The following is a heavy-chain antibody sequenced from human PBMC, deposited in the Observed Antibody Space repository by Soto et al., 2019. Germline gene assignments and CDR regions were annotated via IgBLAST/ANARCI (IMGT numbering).Heavy chain of an antibody. CDR2: ILYDGSNK. V-gene: IGHV3-33*01. Sequence: PGGSLRLSCAASGFTFSRYGMHWVRQGPGKGLEWVAVILYDGSNKYYADSVKGRFTISRDNSKNTLHLQMISLRAEDTAVYYCARDDIPGITVSTYGMDVWGQGTTVTVSS. D-gene: IGHD6-19*01. J-gene: IGHJ6*02. CDR3: ARDDIPGITVSTYGMDV. CDR1: GFTFSRYG.